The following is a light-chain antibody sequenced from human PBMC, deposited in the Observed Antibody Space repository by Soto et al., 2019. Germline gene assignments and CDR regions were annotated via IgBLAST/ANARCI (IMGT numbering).Light chain of an antibody. J-gene: IGLJ2*01. CDR1: SSDVGGYNY. Sequence: QSVLTQPPSASGSPGQSVAISCSGTSSDVGGYNYVSWYQQHPGKAPKLMLYEVTKRPSGVPDRFSGSKSGNTASLTVSGLQAEDEADYYRSSYAGSNNVIFGGGTQLTVL. V-gene: IGLV2-8*01. CDR2: EVT. CDR3: SSYAGSNNVI.